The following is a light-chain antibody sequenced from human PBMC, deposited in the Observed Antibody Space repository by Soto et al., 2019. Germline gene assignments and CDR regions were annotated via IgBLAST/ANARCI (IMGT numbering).Light chain of an antibody. CDR2: GAS. Sequence: LRQSPGALSMFPGERATLSCRASQSVSNDYLAWYQQKPGQAPRLLIYGASTRATGIPDRFSGSGSGTDFTLTISRLAPEDFAVYYCQEHGSSPRTFGQGTKVDIK. V-gene: IGKV3-20*01. CDR1: QSVSNDY. J-gene: IGKJ1*01. CDR3: QEHGSSPRT.